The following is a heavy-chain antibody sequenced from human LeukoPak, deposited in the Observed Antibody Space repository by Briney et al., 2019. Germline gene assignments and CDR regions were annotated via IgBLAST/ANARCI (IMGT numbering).Heavy chain of an antibody. CDR2: INHSGST. CDR1: GGSFSGYY. J-gene: IGHJ4*02. Sequence: SETLSLTCAVYGGSFSGYYWSWIRQPPGKGLEWIGEINHSGSTNYNPSLKSRVTISVDTSKNQFSLKLSSVTAADTAVYYCARGRAPGPESVEMATAHFDYWGQGTLVTVSS. CDR3: ARGRAPGPESVEMATAHFDY. D-gene: IGHD5-18*01. V-gene: IGHV4-34*01.